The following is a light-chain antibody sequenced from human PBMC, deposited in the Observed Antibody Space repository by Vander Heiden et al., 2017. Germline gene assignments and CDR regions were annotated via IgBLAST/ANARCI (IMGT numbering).Light chain of an antibody. CDR3: QQYYSYRQTWT. CDR1: QGISSY. CDR2: AAS. J-gene: IGKJ1*01. V-gene: IGKV1-8*01. Sequence: AIRMTQSPSSFSASTGDRVTITCRASQGISSYLAWYQQKPGKAPKLLIYAASTLQSGVPSRFSGSGSGTDFTLTISWLQSEDFATYYCQQYYSYRQTWTCGQGTKVETK.